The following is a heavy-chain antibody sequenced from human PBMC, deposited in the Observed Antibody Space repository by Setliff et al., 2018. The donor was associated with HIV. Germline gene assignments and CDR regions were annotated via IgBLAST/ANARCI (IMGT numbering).Heavy chain of an antibody. CDR3: ARVPYRSAWFSGGHDAFDV. D-gene: IGHD6-19*01. V-gene: IGHV1-18*01. CDR1: GYTFNRYG. CDR2: TSGYKGNT. J-gene: IGHJ3*01. Sequence: ASVKVSSKASGYTFNRYGISWVRQAPGQGLEWMGWTSGYKGNTKYVQNLQGRVTMSTDTSTSTVSMELRSLRSDDTAVYYCARVPYRSAWFSGGHDAFDVWGQGTMVTVSS.